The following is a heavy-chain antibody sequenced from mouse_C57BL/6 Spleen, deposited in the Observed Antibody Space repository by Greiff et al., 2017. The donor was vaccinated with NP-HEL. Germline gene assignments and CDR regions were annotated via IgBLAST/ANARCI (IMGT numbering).Heavy chain of an antibody. D-gene: IGHD1-1*01. CDR1: GYAFSSYW. J-gene: IGHJ1*03. CDR3: ARRGGTTVDWYFDV. V-gene: IGHV1-80*01. CDR2: IYPGDGDT. Sequence: VQLQQSGAELVKPGASVKISCKASGYAFSSYWMNWVKQRPGKGLEWIGQIYPGDGDTNYNGKFKGKATLTADKSSSTAYMQLSSLTSEDSAVYFCARRGGTTVDWYFDVWGTGTTGTVSS.